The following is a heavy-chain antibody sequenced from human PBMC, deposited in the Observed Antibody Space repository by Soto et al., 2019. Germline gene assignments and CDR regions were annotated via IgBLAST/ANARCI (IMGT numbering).Heavy chain of an antibody. Sequence: GASVKVSCKASGYTFTSYDINWVRQATGQGLEWMGWMNPNSGNTGYAQKFQGRVTMTRNTSISTAYMELSSLRSEDTAVYYCARGXFDFWSGHGANWFDPWGQGTLVTVSS. CDR3: ARGXFDFWSGHGANWFDP. V-gene: IGHV1-8*01. CDR1: GYTFTSYD. D-gene: IGHD3-3*01. CDR2: MNPNSGNT. J-gene: IGHJ5*02.